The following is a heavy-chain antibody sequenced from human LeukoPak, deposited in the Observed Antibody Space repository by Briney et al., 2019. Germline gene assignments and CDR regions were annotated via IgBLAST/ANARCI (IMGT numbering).Heavy chain of an antibody. V-gene: IGHV1-69*06. CDR3: AVNMAHFDY. D-gene: IGHD2/OR15-2a*01. Sequence: GASVKVSCKASGGTFSSYAISWVRQAPGQGLEWMGGIIPIFGTTNYAQKFQGRVTITADKSTSTAHMELSSLRSEDTAVYYCAVNMAHFDYWGQGTLVTVSS. CDR1: GGTFSSYA. J-gene: IGHJ4*02. CDR2: IIPIFGTT.